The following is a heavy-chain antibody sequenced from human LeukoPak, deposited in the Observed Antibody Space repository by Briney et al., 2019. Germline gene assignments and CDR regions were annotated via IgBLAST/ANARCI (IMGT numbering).Heavy chain of an antibody. CDR1: GGSISSSSYY. CDR2: LYYSGST. Sequence: SETLSLTCTVSGGSISSSSYYWGWIRQPPGKGLEWIGSLYYSGSTYYNPSLKSRVTISVDTSKNQFSLKLSSVTAADTAVYYCARHNGVIRQRGYNWFDPWGQGTLVTVSS. J-gene: IGHJ5*02. D-gene: IGHD3-22*01. CDR3: ARHNGVIRQRGYNWFDP. V-gene: IGHV4-39*01.